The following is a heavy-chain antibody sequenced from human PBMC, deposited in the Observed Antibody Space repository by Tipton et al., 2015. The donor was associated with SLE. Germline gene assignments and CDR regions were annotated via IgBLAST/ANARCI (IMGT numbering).Heavy chain of an antibody. D-gene: IGHD6-6*01. Sequence: TLSLTCHVSGDSINSGRHYWSWIRQPAGKGLEWIGRIFTSGNTNYNPSLKSRITISVDTSKNQFFLKLSSVTAADTALYYCAREESSSWFPDAFDIWGQGTMVTVSS. J-gene: IGHJ3*02. CDR2: IFTSGNT. CDR1: GDSINSGRHY. V-gene: IGHV4-61*02. CDR3: AREESSSWFPDAFDI.